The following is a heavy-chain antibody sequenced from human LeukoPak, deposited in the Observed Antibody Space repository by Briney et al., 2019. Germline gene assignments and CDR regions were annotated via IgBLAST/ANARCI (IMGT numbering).Heavy chain of an antibody. Sequence: SETLSLTCAVYGGSFSGYYWSWIRQPPGKGLEWIGEINHSGSTNYNPSLKSRVTISVDTSKNQLSLKLSSVTAADTVVYYCARKEPPYDYVWGSYRYIFWGQGTLVTVSS. J-gene: IGHJ4*02. CDR3: ARKEPPYDYVWGSYRYIF. D-gene: IGHD3-16*02. V-gene: IGHV4-34*01. CDR2: INHSGST. CDR1: GGSFSGYY.